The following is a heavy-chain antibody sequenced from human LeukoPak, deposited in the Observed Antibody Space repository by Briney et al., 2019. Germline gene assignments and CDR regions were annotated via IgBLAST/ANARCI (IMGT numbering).Heavy chain of an antibody. J-gene: IGHJ4*02. Sequence: GGSLRLSCAASGFTFSNYNMNWVRQAPGKGLEWVSSISSSSSYIYYADSVKGRFTISRDNAKNSLYLQMNSLRAEDTAVYYCARDRGIAAAMYYFDYWGQGTLVTVSS. CDR3: ARDRGIAAAMYYFDY. V-gene: IGHV3-21*01. D-gene: IGHD6-13*01. CDR2: ISSSSSYI. CDR1: GFTFSNYN.